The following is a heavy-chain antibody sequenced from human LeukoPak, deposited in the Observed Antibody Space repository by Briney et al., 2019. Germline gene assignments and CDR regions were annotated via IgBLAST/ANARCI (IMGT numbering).Heavy chain of an antibody. CDR1: GGSFSGYY. V-gene: IGHV3-23*01. CDR2: ISGSGGST. CDR3: AKDPHGDYY. J-gene: IGHJ4*02. Sequence: ETLSLTCAVYGGSFSGYYWSWVRQAPGKGLEWVSAISGSGGSTYYADSVKGRFTISRDNSKNTLYLQMNSLRAEDTAVYYCAKDPHGDYYWGQGTLVTVSS. D-gene: IGHD4-17*01.